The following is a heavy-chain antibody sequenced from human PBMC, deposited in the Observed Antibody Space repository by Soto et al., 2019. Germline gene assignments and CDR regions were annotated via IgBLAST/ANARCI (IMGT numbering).Heavy chain of an antibody. CDR1: GYSFTSYW. CDR3: ARRATATRYGMDV. V-gene: IGHV5-10-1*01. D-gene: IGHD1-26*01. CDR2: IDPSDSYT. J-gene: IGHJ6*02. Sequence: PGESLKIYCXGSGYSFTSYWISWVRQMPGKGLEWMGRIDPSDSYTNYSPSFQGHVAISVDKSISTAYLQWSSLKASDTAMYYCARRATATRYGMDVWGQGTSVTVSS.